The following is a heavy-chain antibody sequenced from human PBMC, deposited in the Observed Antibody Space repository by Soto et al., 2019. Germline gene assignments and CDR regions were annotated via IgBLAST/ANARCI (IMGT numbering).Heavy chain of an antibody. CDR3: ARTRSAWSDFHYYSLDV. CDR1: GFTFNSYG. Sequence: GSLRLSCAASGFTFNSYGIHWVRQGPGNGLEWVAFISYDSTKTYYADSVKGRFTISRDNSNSALYVQMNSLTGEDTAVYYCARTRSAWSDFHYYSLDVWGQGTTVTVYS. V-gene: IGHV3-30*03. CDR2: ISYDSTKT. J-gene: IGHJ6*02. D-gene: IGHD1-26*01.